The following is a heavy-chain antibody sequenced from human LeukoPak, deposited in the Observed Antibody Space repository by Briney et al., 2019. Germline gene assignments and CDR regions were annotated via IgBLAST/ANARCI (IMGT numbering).Heavy chain of an antibody. CDR3: ARRRDGYNYDYYFDY. CDR2: ISAYNGNT. V-gene: IGHV1-18*01. D-gene: IGHD5-24*01. Sequence: GASVRVSCKAPGYTFTNYGISWVRQAPGQGLEWMGWISAYNGNTHYAQKLQGRVTMTTDTSTSTAYMDLRSLRSDDTAVYYCARRRDGYNYDYYFDYWGQGTLVTVSS. CDR1: GYTFTNYG. J-gene: IGHJ4*02.